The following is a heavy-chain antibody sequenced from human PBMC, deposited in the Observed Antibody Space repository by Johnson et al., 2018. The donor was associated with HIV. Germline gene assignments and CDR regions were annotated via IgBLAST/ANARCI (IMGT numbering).Heavy chain of an antibody. V-gene: IGHV3-30-3*01. J-gene: IGHJ3*02. D-gene: IGHD5-12*01. CDR1: GFTFSSYA. CDR3: ARRDGFDYGNAFDI. Sequence: QVQLVESGGGVVQPGRSLRLSCAASGFTFSSYAIHWVRQAPGKGLEWVAVISYDENNKYYADSVKGRFTISRDNVKNSLYLQMNSLRAEDTALYYCARRDGFDYGNAFDIWGQGTMVTVSS. CDR2: ISYDENNK.